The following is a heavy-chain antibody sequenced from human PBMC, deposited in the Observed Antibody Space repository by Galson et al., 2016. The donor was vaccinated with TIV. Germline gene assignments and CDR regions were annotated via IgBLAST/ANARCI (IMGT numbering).Heavy chain of an antibody. Sequence: ETLSLTCTVSGGSISSGHSYWNWIRQPPGKGLEWVAYIYYTGTTNYNPSLKSRVTISRDTSKNQFSLQLSSVTAADTAVYYCARETSMMVTIDQFYYYMDVWGKGTTVTVSS. CDR2: IYYTGTT. D-gene: IGHD2-21*02. V-gene: IGHV4-61*01. CDR1: GGSISSGHSY. J-gene: IGHJ6*03. CDR3: ARETSMMVTIDQFYYYMDV.